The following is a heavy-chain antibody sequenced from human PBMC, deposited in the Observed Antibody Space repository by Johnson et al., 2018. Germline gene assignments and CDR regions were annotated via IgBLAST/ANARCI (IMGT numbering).Heavy chain of an antibody. CDR2: ISSSSSYI. V-gene: IGHV3-21*01. J-gene: IGHJ6*02. D-gene: IGHD2-2*02. Sequence: VQLVQSGGGLVQPGGSLRLSCAASGFTVSSYSMNWVRQAPGKGLEWVSSISSSSSYIYYADSVKGRFTISRDNAKNSLYLQMNSLRGEDTAVYYCARSIVVVPAAIRETYYYYYGMDVWGQGTTVTVSS. CDR1: GFTVSSYS. CDR3: ARSIVVVPAAIRETYYYYYGMDV.